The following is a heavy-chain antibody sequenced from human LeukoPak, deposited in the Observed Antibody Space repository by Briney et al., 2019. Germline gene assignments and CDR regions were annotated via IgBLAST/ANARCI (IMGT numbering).Heavy chain of an antibody. D-gene: IGHD1-26*01. CDR2: SNAGNGNT. Sequence: ASVKVSCKASGYTFTSYAMHWVRQAPGQRLEWMGWSNAGNGNTKYSQEFQGRVTMTRDMSTSTDYMELSSLRSEDTAIYYCARDNSVGDNAWWFDPWGQGTLVTVSS. CDR1: GYTFTSYA. CDR3: ARDNSVGDNAWWFDP. V-gene: IGHV1-3*02. J-gene: IGHJ5*02.